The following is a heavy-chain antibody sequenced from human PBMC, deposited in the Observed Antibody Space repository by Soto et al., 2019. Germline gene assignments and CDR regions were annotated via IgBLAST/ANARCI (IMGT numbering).Heavy chain of an antibody. D-gene: IGHD6-19*01. CDR2: ISGSGGST. J-gene: IGHJ5*02. V-gene: IGHV3-23*01. CDR1: GFTFSNYV. CDR3: AKDFFEGMAVAGRFGFDP. Sequence: EVQLLESGGGLVQPGGSLRLSCAASGFTFSNYVMSWVRQAPGKGLEWVSAISGSGGSTYYADSVKGRFTISRDNSKNTLYLQLNSLRAEDTAVYYCAKDFFEGMAVAGRFGFDPWGRGTLVTVSS.